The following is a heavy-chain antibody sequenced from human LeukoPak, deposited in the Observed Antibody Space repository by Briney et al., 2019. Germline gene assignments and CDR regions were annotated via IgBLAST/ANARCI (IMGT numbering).Heavy chain of an antibody. V-gene: IGHV4-59*08. Sequence: SETLSLTCTVSGGSINSYYWSWIRQPPGKGLEWIGYIYYSGSTNYNPSLKSRVTISVDTSKNQFSLKLSSVTAADTAVYYCARQGNTLNWFDPWGQGTLVTVSS. CDR2: IYYSGST. J-gene: IGHJ5*02. CDR1: GGSINSYY. CDR3: ARQGNTLNWFDP. D-gene: IGHD2-2*02.